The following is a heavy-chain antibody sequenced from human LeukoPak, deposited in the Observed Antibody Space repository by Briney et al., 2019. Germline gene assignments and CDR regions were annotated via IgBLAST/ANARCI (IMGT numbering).Heavy chain of an antibody. J-gene: IGHJ5*02. CDR3: ARSYRYCSGGSCYSDWFDP. Sequence: ASETLSLTCTVSGGSVSSGSYYWSWIRQPPGKGLEWIGYIYYSGSTNYNPSLKSRVTISVDTSKNQFSLKLSSVTAADMAVYYCARSYRYCSGGSCYSDWFDPWGQGTLVTVSS. CDR2: IYYSGST. D-gene: IGHD2-15*01. CDR1: GGSVSSGSYY. V-gene: IGHV4-61*01.